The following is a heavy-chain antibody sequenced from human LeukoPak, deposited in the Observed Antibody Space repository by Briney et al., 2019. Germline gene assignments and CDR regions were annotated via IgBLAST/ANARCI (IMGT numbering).Heavy chain of an antibody. CDR2: IYYSGST. CDR1: GDSISSSSYY. J-gene: IGHJ5*02. CDR3: ARDSSHFIRKGQGLRFDP. Sequence: SETLSLTCTVSGDSISSSSYYWGWIRQPPGKGLEWIGNIYYSGSTYYNPSLKSRVTISVDTSKNQFSLKLSSVTAADTAVYYCARDSSHFIRKGQGLRFDPWGQGTLVTVSS. V-gene: IGHV4-39*07. D-gene: IGHD3-3*02.